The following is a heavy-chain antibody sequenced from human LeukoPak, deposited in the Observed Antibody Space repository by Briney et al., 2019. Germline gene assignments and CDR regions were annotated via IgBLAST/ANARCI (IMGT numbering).Heavy chain of an antibody. CDR2: INWNGGST. CDR3: ARGYCSSTSCYFDY. Sequence: GGSLRLSCAASGFTFNKYTMHWVRQAPGKGLEWVSGINWNGGSTGYADSVKGRFTISRDNAKNSLYLQMNSLRAEDTALYYCARGYCSSTSCYFDYWGQGTLVTVSS. D-gene: IGHD2-2*01. V-gene: IGHV3-20*04. CDR1: GFTFNKYT. J-gene: IGHJ4*02.